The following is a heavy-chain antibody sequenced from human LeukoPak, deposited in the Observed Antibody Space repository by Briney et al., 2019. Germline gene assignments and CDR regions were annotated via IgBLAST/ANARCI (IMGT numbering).Heavy chain of an antibody. D-gene: IGHD5-18*01. V-gene: IGHV4-4*02. CDR3: ANKPSWIQQNTGDAFDI. Sequence: PSETLSLTCAVSGGPISSSNWGSWVRQPPGKGLEWIGEIYHSGSTNYNPSLKSRVTISVDKSKNQCSLKLSSLTSADTAVYYCANKPSWIQQNTGDAFDIWGQGTMVTVSS. J-gene: IGHJ3*02. CDR1: GGPISSSNW. CDR2: IYHSGST.